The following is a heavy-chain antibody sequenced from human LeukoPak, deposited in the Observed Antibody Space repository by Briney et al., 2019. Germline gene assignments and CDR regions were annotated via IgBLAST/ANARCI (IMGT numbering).Heavy chain of an antibody. J-gene: IGHJ2*01. V-gene: IGHV4-4*02. CDR1: GDSISSTNW. D-gene: IGHD6-13*01. Sequence: SGTLSLTCAVSGDSISSTNWWSWVRQPPGKGLEWVGEIYHSGSTNYNPSLKSRVTMSVDKSKNHFSLNLSSVTAADTAVYYCARGIPSVAAGTGWYFDLWGRGTLVTVSS. CDR3: ARGIPSVAAGTGWYFDL. CDR2: IYHSGST.